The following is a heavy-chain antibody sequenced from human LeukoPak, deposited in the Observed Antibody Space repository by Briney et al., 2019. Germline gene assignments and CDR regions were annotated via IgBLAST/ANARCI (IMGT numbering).Heavy chain of an antibody. V-gene: IGHV3-20*04. CDR3: ARGGINPII. D-gene: IGHD3-16*01. J-gene: IGHJ4*02. CDR1: GFTVGSND. Sequence: GGSLRLSCAASGFTVGSNDMSWVRQAPGKGLEWVSLISWDGGSTYYADSVKGRFTISRDNAKNSLYLQMNSLRAEDTAVYYCARGGINPIIGGQGTLVTVSS. CDR2: ISWDGGST.